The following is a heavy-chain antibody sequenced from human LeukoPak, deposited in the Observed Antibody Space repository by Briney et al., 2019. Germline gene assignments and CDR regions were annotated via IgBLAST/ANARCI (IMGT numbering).Heavy chain of an antibody. J-gene: IGHJ4*02. CDR1: GFTFSGAW. V-gene: IGHV3-7*01. Sequence: GGSLRLSCTASGFTFSGAWMTWVRQAPGKGLEWVANIKQDGSEKYYVDSVKGRFTISRDNSKNTLYLQMNSLRAEDTAVYYCAKDSSVYYYDSRNCDYWGQGTLVTVSS. D-gene: IGHD3-22*01. CDR2: IKQDGSEK. CDR3: AKDSSVYYYDSRNCDY.